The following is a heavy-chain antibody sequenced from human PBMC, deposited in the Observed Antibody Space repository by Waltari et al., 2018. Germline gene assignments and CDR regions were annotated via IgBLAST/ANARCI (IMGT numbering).Heavy chain of an antibody. Sequence: QVQLVQSGAEVKKPGASVKVSCKASGYTFTSYDINWVRQATGQGLEWMGGIIPIFGTANYAQKFQGRVTITADESTSTAYMELSSLRSEDTAVYYCARAITGTLTTFDYWGQGTLVTVSS. J-gene: IGHJ4*02. CDR2: IIPIFGTA. D-gene: IGHD1-20*01. V-gene: IGHV1-69*01. CDR1: GYTFTSYD. CDR3: ARAITGTLTTFDY.